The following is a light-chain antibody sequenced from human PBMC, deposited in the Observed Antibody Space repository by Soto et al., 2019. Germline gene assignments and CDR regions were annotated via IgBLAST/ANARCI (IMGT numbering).Light chain of an antibody. V-gene: IGKV3D-15*01. CDR3: QQYNNWPPIT. CDR2: YIS. J-gene: IGKJ5*01. CDR1: QSAGNF. Sequence: EIVMTQSPATRSVSPGETASLSCRASQSAGNFLAWYQQKPGQAPRLLIYYISTRATGIPARFSGSGSGTEFTLTISSLQSEDFAVYYCQQYNNWPPITFGQGTRLEIK.